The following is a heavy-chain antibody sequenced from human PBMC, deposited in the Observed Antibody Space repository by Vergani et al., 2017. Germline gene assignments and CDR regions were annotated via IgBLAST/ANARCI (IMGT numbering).Heavy chain of an antibody. Sequence: QLQLQESGPGLVKPSETLSLTCTVSGGSISSSSYYWGWIRQPPGKGLEWIGSFYYSGSTYYNPSLKSRVTISVDTSKNQFSLKLSSVTAADTAVYYCARHGGGRGCSGYDCPIDYWGQGTLVTVSS. CDR2: FYYSGST. V-gene: IGHV4-39*01. J-gene: IGHJ4*02. D-gene: IGHD5-12*01. CDR1: GGSISSSSYY. CDR3: ARHGGGRGCSGYDCPIDY.